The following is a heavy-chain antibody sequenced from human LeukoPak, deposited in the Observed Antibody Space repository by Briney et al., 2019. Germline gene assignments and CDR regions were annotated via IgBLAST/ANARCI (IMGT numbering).Heavy chain of an antibody. CDR3: ARKEVVPAATFDY. CDR1: GFAFNNYN. Sequence: GGSLRLSCAASGFAFNNYNMNWVRQAPGKGLEWVSYISSSSSTIYYADSVKGRFTISRDNAKNSLYLQMNSLRAEDTAVYYCARKEVVPAATFDYWGQGTLVTVSS. CDR2: ISSSSSTI. J-gene: IGHJ4*02. V-gene: IGHV3-48*01. D-gene: IGHD2-2*01.